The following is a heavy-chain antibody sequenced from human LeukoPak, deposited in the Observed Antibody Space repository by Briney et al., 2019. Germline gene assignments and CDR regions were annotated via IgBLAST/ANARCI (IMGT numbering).Heavy chain of an antibody. CDR2: ISGSGGST. Sequence: TGGSLRLSCAASGFTFSNYAMSWVRQAPGKGLEWVSAISGSGGSTYYADSVKGRFTISRDDSKNTAYLQMDSLKTEDTAVYYCTGNYYGSGSYADFDYWGQGTLVTVSS. V-gene: IGHV3-23*01. D-gene: IGHD3-10*01. J-gene: IGHJ4*02. CDR3: TGNYYGSGSYADFDY. CDR1: GFTFSNYA.